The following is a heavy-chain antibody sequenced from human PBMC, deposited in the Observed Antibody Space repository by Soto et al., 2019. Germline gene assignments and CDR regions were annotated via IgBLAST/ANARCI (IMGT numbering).Heavy chain of an antibody. J-gene: IGHJ5*02. D-gene: IGHD5-12*01. CDR1: GGSISSGGYY. V-gene: IGHV4-31*03. CDR2: IYYSGST. CDR3: ARGIVATISWFDP. Sequence: QVQLQESGPGLVKPSQTLSLTCTVSGGSISSGGYYWSWIRQHPGKGLEWIGYIYYSGSTYYNPSPKSRVTISVDTSKNQFSLKLSSVTAADTAVYYCARGIVATISWFDPWGQGTLVTVSS.